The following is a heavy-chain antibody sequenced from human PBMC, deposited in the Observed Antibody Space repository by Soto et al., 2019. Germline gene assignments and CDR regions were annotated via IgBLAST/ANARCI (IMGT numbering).Heavy chain of an antibody. D-gene: IGHD1-26*01. J-gene: IGHJ4*02. Sequence: QVQLVQSGAEVKKPGASVKVSCKASGYTFSSYGISWVRQAPGQGLEWMGWISAYNGNTKYAQKLQGRATMTTDTSTSTASMGLRSLRSDDTAVYYCARRAVGTTLDFDYWGQGTLVTVSS. CDR1: GYTFSSYG. CDR2: ISAYNGNT. CDR3: ARRAVGTTLDFDY. V-gene: IGHV1-18*01.